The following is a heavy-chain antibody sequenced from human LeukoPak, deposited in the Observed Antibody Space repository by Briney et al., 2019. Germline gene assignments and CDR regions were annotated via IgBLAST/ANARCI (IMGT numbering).Heavy chain of an antibody. CDR3: ARVVPAGSNGFDP. CDR1: GGSISSGDYY. Sequence: SQTLSLTSTVSGGSISSGDYYWSWIRQPPGKGLEWIGYIYGSGSTYYNPSFKSRVTISVDTSKKQFSLKLSSVTAADTAVYYCARVVPAGSNGFDPWGQGTLVTVSS. V-gene: IGHV4-30-4*01. J-gene: IGHJ5*02. D-gene: IGHD6-13*01. CDR2: IYGSGST.